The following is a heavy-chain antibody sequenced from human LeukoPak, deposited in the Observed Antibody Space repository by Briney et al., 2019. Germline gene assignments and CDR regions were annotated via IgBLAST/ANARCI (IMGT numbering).Heavy chain of an antibody. CDR3: ARGPGPTDDY. Sequence: GGSLRLSCAASGFTFSSYSMNWVRQAPGKGLEWVSSISSSSSYIYYTDSVKGRFTISRDNAKNSLYLQMNSPRAEDTAVYYCARGPGPTDDYWGQGTLVTVSS. V-gene: IGHV3-21*01. CDR2: ISSSSSYI. CDR1: GFTFSSYS. J-gene: IGHJ4*02. D-gene: IGHD1-1*01.